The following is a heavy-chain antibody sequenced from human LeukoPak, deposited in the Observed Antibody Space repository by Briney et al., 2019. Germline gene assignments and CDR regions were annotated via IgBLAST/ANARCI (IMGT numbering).Heavy chain of an antibody. CDR1: GVSISSYY. J-gene: IGHJ3*02. CDR2: IYYSGST. CDR3: ARETSKYQYSYGTPADAFDI. Sequence: SEALSLTCTVSGVSISSYYWSWIRQPPGKGLEWIGYIYYSGSTNYSPSLKSRVTISVDTSKNQFSLKLSSVTAADTAVYYCARETSKYQYSYGTPADAFDIWGQGTMVTVSS. V-gene: IGHV4-59*01. D-gene: IGHD5-18*01.